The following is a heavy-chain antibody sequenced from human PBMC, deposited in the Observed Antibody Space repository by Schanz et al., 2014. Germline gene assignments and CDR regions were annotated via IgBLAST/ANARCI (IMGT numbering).Heavy chain of an antibody. D-gene: IGHD1-1*01. CDR1: GFTFSSYA. V-gene: IGHV3-23*01. Sequence: DVQLLESGGGLVQPGGSLRLSCAASGFTFSSYAMSWVRQGTGKGLEWVSAISGSGGSTYYADSVKGRFTVSRDSGQNSLYLQMNSLRAGDTAVYYCARGTDWNLHYWGQGALVTVSS. CDR3: ARGTDWNLHY. J-gene: IGHJ4*02. CDR2: ISGSGGST.